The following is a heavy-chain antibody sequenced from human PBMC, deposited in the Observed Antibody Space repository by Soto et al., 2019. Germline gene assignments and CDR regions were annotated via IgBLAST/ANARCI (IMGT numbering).Heavy chain of an antibody. J-gene: IGHJ4*01. D-gene: IGHD5-12*01. CDR3: AKDQTTIIGSGYED. CDR2: ISGSVGTT. V-gene: IGHV3-23*01. CDR1: GFTFSSSG. Sequence: HPGASLRLSSAASGFTFSSSGMSWVRQAPAKGLEWVSAISGSVGTTYYADSLKARFMISRDNSKNTVYLQMNSLKAEDTAVYYCAKDQTTIIGSGYEDWGLGTLITV.